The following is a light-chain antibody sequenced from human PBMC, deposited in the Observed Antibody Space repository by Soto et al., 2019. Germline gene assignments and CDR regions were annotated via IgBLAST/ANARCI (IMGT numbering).Light chain of an antibody. J-gene: IGKJ5*01. CDR3: QQYGSSPRIT. Sequence: EIVLTQSPATLSLSPGERATLSCRASQSVGSSLAWYQQTPGQAPRLLIYGASSRATGIPDRFSGSGSGTDFTLTISRLEPEDFAVYYCQQYGSSPRITFGQGTRLEIK. CDR2: GAS. V-gene: IGKV3-20*01. CDR1: QSVGSS.